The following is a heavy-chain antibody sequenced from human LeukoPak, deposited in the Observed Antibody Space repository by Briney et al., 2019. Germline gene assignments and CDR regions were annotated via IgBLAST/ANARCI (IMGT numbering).Heavy chain of an antibody. J-gene: IGHJ4*02. CDR3: VPPSLSSSWCVDY. CDR1: GFTFSSYA. CDR2: ISSNGGST. D-gene: IGHD6-13*01. V-gene: IGHV3-64D*06. Sequence: GGSLRLSCSASGFTFSSYALHWVRQAPGKGLEYVSAISSNGGSTYYADSVKGRFTISRDNSKNTLYLQMSSLRAEDTAVYYCVPPSLSSSWCVDYWGQGTLVTVSS.